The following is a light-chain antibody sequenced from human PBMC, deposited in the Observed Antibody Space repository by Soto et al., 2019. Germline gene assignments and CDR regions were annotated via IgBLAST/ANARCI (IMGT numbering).Light chain of an antibody. CDR3: SSFTISRNTVI. CDR1: SSDVDGYNY. CDR2: DVN. J-gene: IGLJ2*01. Sequence: QSALTQPASVSGSPGQSITISCTGTSSDVDGYNYVSWYQYHPGKAPKLMIYDVNNRPSGVSNRFSGSKSGNTASLTISGLQAEDVADYYCSSFTISRNTVIFGGGTKLTVL. V-gene: IGLV2-14*01.